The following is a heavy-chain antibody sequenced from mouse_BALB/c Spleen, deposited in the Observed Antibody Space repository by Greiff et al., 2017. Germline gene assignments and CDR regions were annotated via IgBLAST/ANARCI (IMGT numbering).Heavy chain of an antibody. Sequence: EVKLVESGGGLVQPGGSMKLSCVASGFTFSNYWMNWVRQSPEKGLEWVAEIRLKSNNYATHYAESVKGRFTISRDDSKSSVYLQMNNLRAEDTGIYYCTRPIYYGHFDYWGQGTTLTVSS. V-gene: IGHV6-6*02. D-gene: IGHD2-1*01. J-gene: IGHJ2*01. CDR1: GFTFSNYW. CDR2: IRLKSNNYAT. CDR3: TRPIYYGHFDY.